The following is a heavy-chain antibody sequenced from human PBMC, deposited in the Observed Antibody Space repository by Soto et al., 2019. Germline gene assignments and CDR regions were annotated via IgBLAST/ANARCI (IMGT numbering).Heavy chain of an antibody. V-gene: IGHV1-18*01. CDR1: GYTFSNYG. D-gene: IGHD2-2*01. Sequence: ASVKVSCKTSGYTFSNYGITWVRQAPGQPLEWLGWISLYSDGTNYAQKFQGRVSMTTDTSTTTAYMELKSLRSDDTAVYYCARVVPGAEAWFGPWGQGTLVTVSS. CDR3: ARVVPGAEAWFGP. CDR2: ISLYSDGT. J-gene: IGHJ5*02.